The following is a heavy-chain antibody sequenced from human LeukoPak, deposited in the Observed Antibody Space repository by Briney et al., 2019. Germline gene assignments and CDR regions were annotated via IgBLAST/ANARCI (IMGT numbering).Heavy chain of an antibody. CDR1: GYTFTGYY. CDR2: INPNSGGT. D-gene: IGHD2-2*02. Sequence: ASVKVSCKASGYTFTGYYMHWVRQAPGQGLEWMGWINPNSGGTNYAQKFQGRVTMTRDTSISTAYMELSRLRSDDTAVYYCAREPNCSSTSCYTGGYYYYYVDVWGKGTTVTVSS. V-gene: IGHV1-2*02. CDR3: AREPNCSSTSCYTGGYYYYYVDV. J-gene: IGHJ6*03.